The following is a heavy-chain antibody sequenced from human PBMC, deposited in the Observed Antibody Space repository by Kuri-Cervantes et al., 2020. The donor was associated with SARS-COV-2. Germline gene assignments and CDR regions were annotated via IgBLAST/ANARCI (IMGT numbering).Heavy chain of an antibody. J-gene: IGHJ5*02. V-gene: IGHV4-59*01. Sequence: GSLRLSCTVSGGSISSYYWSWIRQPPGKGLEWIGYIYYSGSTNYNPSLKSRVTISADASKNQFSLKLSSVTAADTAAYYCARGGYGDYLSWGQGTLVTVS. CDR3: ARGGYGDYLS. CDR1: GGSISSYY. CDR2: IYYSGST. D-gene: IGHD4-17*01.